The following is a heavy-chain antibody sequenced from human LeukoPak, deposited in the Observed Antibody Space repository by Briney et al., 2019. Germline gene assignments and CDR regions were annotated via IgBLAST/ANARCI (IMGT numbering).Heavy chain of an antibody. CDR2: IYHSGST. J-gene: IGHJ3*02. CDR3: ARGGHGGKQGAFDI. Sequence: NPSETLSLTCAVSGYSICSGYYWGWIRQPPGKGLEWIGSIYHSGSTYYNPSLKSRVTISVDTSKNQFSLKLSSVTAADTAVYYWARGGHGGKQGAFDIWGQGTMVTVSS. D-gene: IGHD3-16*01. CDR1: GYSICSGYY. V-gene: IGHV4-38-2*01.